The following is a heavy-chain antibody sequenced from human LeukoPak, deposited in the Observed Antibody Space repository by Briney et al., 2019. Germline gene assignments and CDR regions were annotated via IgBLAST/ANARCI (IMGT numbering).Heavy chain of an antibody. V-gene: IGHV5-51*01. Sequence: GESLKISCKASGDSFTSYWIGWVRQLPGKGLEWMGIIYLGDSDTRYSPSFQGQVTISADKSISTAYLQWSSLQASDTAIYYCARHRGYCTSTSCPNWFDPWGQGTLVTVSS. CDR2: IYLGDSDT. CDR1: GDSFTSYW. J-gene: IGHJ5*02. D-gene: IGHD2-2*01. CDR3: ARHRGYCTSTSCPNWFDP.